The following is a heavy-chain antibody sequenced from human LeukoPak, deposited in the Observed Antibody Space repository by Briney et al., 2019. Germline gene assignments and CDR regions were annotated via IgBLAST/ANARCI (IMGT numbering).Heavy chain of an antibody. V-gene: IGHV1-69*01. J-gene: IGHJ4*02. Sequence: SVKVSCESSGGTFISYAISWVRQAPGQGLEWMGGIIPIFGTANYAQKFQGRVTITADESTSTAYMELSSLRSEDTAVYYCARDYGDYRQSYFDYWGQGTLVTVSS. D-gene: IGHD4-17*01. CDR1: GGTFISYA. CDR2: IIPIFGTA. CDR3: ARDYGDYRQSYFDY.